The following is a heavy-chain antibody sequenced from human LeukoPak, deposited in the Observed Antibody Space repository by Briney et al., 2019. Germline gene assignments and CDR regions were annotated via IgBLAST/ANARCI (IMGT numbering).Heavy chain of an antibody. CDR1: GGSISSGGYY. CDR3: ASGQEYCSSTSCYNAFDI. V-gene: IGHV4-30-2*01. CDR2: IYHSGST. J-gene: IGHJ3*02. Sequence: SETLSLTCTVSGGSISSGGYYWSWIRQPPGKGLEWIGYIYHSGSTYYNPSLKSRVTISADRSKNQFSLKLSSVTAADTAVYYCASGQEYCSSTSCYNAFDIWGQGTMVTVSS. D-gene: IGHD2-2*02.